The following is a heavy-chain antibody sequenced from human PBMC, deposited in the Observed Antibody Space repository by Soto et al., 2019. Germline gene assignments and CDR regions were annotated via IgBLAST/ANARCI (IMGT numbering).Heavy chain of an antibody. CDR1: GFTFSNFW. J-gene: IGHJ4*02. Sequence: GGSLRLSCAASGFTFSNFWMHWVRQAPGKGLVWVSRLNSDGSNTNYADSVKGRFTISRDNAKNRLYLQMNSLRADDTAVYYCARGGSVDSGNYIPVGFDYWGLGTLVTVSS. CDR2: LNSDGSNT. CDR3: ARGGSVDSGNYIPVGFDY. D-gene: IGHD1-26*01. V-gene: IGHV3-74*01.